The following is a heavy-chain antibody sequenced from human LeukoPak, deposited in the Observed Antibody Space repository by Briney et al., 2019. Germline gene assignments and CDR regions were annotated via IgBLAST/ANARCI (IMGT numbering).Heavy chain of an antibody. CDR1: GGSISSSSYY. V-gene: IGHV4-39*07. Sequence: SETLSLTCTVSGGSISSSSYYWGWLRQPPVKGLEWIGSIYYSGSTYYNPSLKSRVTISVDTSKNQFSLKLSSVTAADTAVYYCARVTYYGFYFDYWGQGTLVTVSS. J-gene: IGHJ4*02. D-gene: IGHD3-10*01. CDR3: ARVTYYGFYFDY. CDR2: IYYSGST.